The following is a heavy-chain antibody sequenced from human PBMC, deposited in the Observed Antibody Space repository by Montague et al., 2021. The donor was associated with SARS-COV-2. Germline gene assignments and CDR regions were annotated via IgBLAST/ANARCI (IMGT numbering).Heavy chain of an antibody. CDR1: GGSISTIFNF. CDR2: IPYTGST. D-gene: IGHD4-11*01. Sequence: SETLSLTCTFSGGSISTIFNFWGWIRQPPGKGLEWIGSIPYTGSTYHNPSLKSRVTMSVDTSKNQFSLKLNSVTAADTAVYYCARSGDPGTTVTYLYWGQGTLVTVSS. CDR3: ARSGDPGTTVTYLY. J-gene: IGHJ4*02. V-gene: IGHV4-39*07.